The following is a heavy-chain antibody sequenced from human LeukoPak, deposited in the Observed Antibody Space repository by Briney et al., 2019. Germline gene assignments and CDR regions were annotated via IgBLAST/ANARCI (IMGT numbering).Heavy chain of an antibody. Sequence: SETLSLTCAVYGVSFSGYYWSWIRQPPGKGLDWIGEINHSGSTNYNPSLKSRVTISVDTSKNQFSLKLSSVTAADTAVYYCARRRMVRGAVDYWGQGTLVTVSS. CDR1: GVSFSGYY. V-gene: IGHV4-34*01. D-gene: IGHD3-10*01. CDR2: INHSGST. CDR3: ARRRMVRGAVDY. J-gene: IGHJ4*02.